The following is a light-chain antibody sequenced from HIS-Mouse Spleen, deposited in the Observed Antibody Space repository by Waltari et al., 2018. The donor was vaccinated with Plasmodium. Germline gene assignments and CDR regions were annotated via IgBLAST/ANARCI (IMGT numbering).Light chain of an antibody. CDR3: CSYAGSYTYV. J-gene: IGLJ1*01. Sequence: QSALTQPRPVSGSPGQAGTIPCPGTRSDVGGYNYVSWYQQHPGKAPKPMIYDVSKRPSGVPDRFSGSKSGNTASLTISGLQAEDEADYYCCSYAGSYTYVFGTGTKVTVL. V-gene: IGLV2-11*01. CDR2: DVS. CDR1: RSDVGGYNY.